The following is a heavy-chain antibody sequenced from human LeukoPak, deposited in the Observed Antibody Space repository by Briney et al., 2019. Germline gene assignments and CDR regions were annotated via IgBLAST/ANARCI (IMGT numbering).Heavy chain of an antibody. CDR3: ARDLISIFGVVIF. J-gene: IGHJ4*02. Sequence: ASVKVSCTASGYTFTGYYMHWARQAPGQGLEWMGWINPNSGGTNYAQKFQGRVTMTRDTSISTAYMELSRLRSDDTAVYYCARDLISIFGVVIFWGQGTLVTVSS. CDR2: INPNSGGT. D-gene: IGHD3-3*01. V-gene: IGHV1-2*02. CDR1: GYTFTGYY.